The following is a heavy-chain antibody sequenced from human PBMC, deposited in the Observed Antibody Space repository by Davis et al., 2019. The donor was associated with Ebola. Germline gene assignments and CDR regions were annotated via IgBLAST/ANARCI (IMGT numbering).Heavy chain of an antibody. Sequence: GESLKISCAASGFTFSSYSMNWVRQAPGKGLEWVSSISSSSSYIYYADSVKGRFTISRDNAKNSLYLQMNSLRAEDTAVYYCARDRDYYDSSGYYYYFDYWGQGTLVTVSS. CDR1: GFTFSSYS. V-gene: IGHV3-21*01. CDR2: ISSSSSYI. D-gene: IGHD3-22*01. J-gene: IGHJ4*02. CDR3: ARDRDYYDSSGYYYYFDY.